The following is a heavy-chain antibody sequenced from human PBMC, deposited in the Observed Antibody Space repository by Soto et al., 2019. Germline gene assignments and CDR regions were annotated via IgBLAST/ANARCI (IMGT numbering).Heavy chain of an antibody. CDR3: ARDPRHCSGRGCSGDALDY. Sequence: EVQLVESGGGLVKPGGSLRLSCAASGFTFSSYWMHWVRQAPGKGLVWVSRINTDGSGTSYADSVKGRFAISRDNAKNTLYLQMNSLRAEDTAVYYCARDPRHCSGRGCSGDALDYWGQGTLVTVSS. D-gene: IGHD2-15*01. CDR2: INTDGSGT. V-gene: IGHV3-74*01. J-gene: IGHJ4*02. CDR1: GFTFSSYW.